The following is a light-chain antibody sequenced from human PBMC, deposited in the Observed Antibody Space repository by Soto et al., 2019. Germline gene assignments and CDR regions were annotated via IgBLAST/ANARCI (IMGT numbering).Light chain of an antibody. Sequence: AIQMTQSPSSLSASVGDRVTITCRASQDIRKDLAWYQQKPGKAPQILIYGASTLQTGVASRFSGSGSATDFTLTISSLQPEDSAAYYCLQDYSFPRITFGGGTKVDIK. J-gene: IGKJ4*01. V-gene: IGKV1-6*01. CDR1: QDIRKD. CDR2: GAS. CDR3: LQDYSFPRIT.